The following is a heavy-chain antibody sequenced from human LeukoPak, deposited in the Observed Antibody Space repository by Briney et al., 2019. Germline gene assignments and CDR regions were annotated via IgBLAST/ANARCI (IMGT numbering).Heavy chain of an antibody. J-gene: IGHJ4*02. Sequence: GGSLRLSCAASGFTFDDYGMSGVRQAPGKGLEWVSGINWNGGSTGYADSVKGRFTISRDNAKNSLYLQMNSLRAEDTALYYCARGFPVVTAPRPFDYWGQGTLVTVSS. V-gene: IGHV3-20*04. D-gene: IGHD2-21*02. CDR2: INWNGGST. CDR3: ARGFPVVTAPRPFDY. CDR1: GFTFDDYG.